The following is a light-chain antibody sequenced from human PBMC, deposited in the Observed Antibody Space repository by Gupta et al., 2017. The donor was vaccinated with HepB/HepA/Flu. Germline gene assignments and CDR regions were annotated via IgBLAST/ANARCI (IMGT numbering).Light chain of an antibody. CDR1: SSDVGGYNY. CDR3: CSYAGSLVV. J-gene: IGLJ2*01. Sequence: QSALTQPRSVSGSPGQSVTTSCTGTSSDVGGYNYVSWYQHHPGKAPKFMIYDVNKRPSGVPDRFSGSKSGNTASLTISGLQAEDEADYYCCSYAGSLVVFGGGTKLTVL. CDR2: DVN. V-gene: IGLV2-11*01.